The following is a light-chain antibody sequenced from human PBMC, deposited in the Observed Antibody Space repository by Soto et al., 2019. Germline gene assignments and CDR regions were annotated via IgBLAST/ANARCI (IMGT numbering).Light chain of an antibody. J-gene: IGKJ1*01. V-gene: IGKV1-5*01. CDR2: DAS. Sequence: DIHMTQSPSTLSASEGDRVTITCRASHSISSWLAWHQQKPGKAPKLLIYDASSLESGVPSRFSGSGSGTEFPLTISSLQPDDFATYYCQQYNSYSRTFGQGTKVDIK. CDR3: QQYNSYSRT. CDR1: HSISSW.